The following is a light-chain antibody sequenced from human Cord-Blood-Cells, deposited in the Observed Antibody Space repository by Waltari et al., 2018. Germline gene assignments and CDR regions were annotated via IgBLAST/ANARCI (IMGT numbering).Light chain of an antibody. CDR3: AAWDDSLNGYV. V-gene: IGLV1-44*01. Sequence: QSVLTQPPPASGTPGPRDTISCPGSSTNIGSNTVNSYQQLPGTAPKPLIYSNNQRPSGVPGRFSGSTSGTSASLAISGLQSEDEADYYCAAWDDSLNGYVFGTGTKVTVL. J-gene: IGLJ1*01. CDR2: SNN. CDR1: STNIGSNT.